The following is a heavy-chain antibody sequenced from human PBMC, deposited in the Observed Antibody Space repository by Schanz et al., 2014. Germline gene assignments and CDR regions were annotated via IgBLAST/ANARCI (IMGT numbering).Heavy chain of an antibody. Sequence: QVQLVQSGAEVKKPGASATVSCKASGYTFNNHGISWVRQAPGQGLEWMGIINPSGGSTSYAQKFQGRVTMTADKSTSTVYMEVSGLRSEDTAVYYCAKVDRTRYYAMDVWGQGTTVTVSS. V-gene: IGHV1-46*02. D-gene: IGHD3-9*01. J-gene: IGHJ6*02. CDR1: GYTFNNHG. CDR2: INPSGGST. CDR3: AKVDRTRYYAMDV.